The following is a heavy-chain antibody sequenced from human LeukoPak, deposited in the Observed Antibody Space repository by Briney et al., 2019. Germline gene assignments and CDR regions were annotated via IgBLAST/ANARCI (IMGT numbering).Heavy chain of an antibody. CDR2: ISGSGTNT. CDR1: GFTFSGYA. Sequence: GGSLRLSCAASGFTFSGYAMSWVRQAPGKGLEWVSAISGSGTNTYYADSVKGRFTIPRDNSKNILYLQMNSLRAEDTALYYCVKHSAPVLAAARFDYWGQGNLVTVSS. D-gene: IGHD2-2*01. J-gene: IGHJ4*02. V-gene: IGHV3-23*01. CDR3: VKHSAPVLAAARFDY.